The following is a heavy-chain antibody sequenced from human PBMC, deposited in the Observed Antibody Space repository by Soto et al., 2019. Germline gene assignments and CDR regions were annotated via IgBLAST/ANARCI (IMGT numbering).Heavy chain of an antibody. CDR2: IDYSGST. V-gene: IGHV4-31*03. CDR3: ARTYDGDYVTDAFDI. CDR1: GGSISSGGYY. J-gene: IGHJ3*02. Sequence: QVQLQESGPGLVKPSQTLSLTCTVSGGSISSGGYYWSWIRQHPGKGLEWIGYIDYSGSTYYNPSLKGRVTISVDTSKNQFSLQLSSVTAADTAVYYCARTYDGDYVTDAFDIWGQGTMVTVSS. D-gene: IGHD4-17*01.